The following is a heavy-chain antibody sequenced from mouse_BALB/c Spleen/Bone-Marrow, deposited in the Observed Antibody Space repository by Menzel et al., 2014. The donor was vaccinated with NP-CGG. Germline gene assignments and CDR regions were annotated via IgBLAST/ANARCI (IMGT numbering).Heavy chain of an antibody. D-gene: IGHD2-4*01. CDR2: ISNGSSTI. J-gene: IGHJ4*01. CDR1: GFTFSSFG. V-gene: IGHV5-17*02. Sequence: EVNLVESGGGLVQPGGSRKLSCAASGFTFSSFGMHWVRQAPEKGLEWVAYISNGSSTIYYADTVKGRFTISRDNPKNTLFLQMTSLRSEDTAMYYCAKKGAMITHYYAIDYWGQGTSVTVSS. CDR3: AKKGAMITHYYAIDY.